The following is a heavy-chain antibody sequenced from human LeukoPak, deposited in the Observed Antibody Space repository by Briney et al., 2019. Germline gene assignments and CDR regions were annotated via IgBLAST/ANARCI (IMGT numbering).Heavy chain of an antibody. D-gene: IGHD3-16*01. CDR3: ARVTDGDAFDI. Sequence: ASVKVSCKASGYLFTSQYMHWVRQAPGQGLEWMGWMNPNSGNTGYAQKFQGRVTMTRNTSISTAYMELSSLRSEDTAVYYCARVTDGDAFDIWGQGTMVTVSS. J-gene: IGHJ3*02. CDR2: MNPNSGNT. V-gene: IGHV1-8*02. CDR1: GYLFTSQY.